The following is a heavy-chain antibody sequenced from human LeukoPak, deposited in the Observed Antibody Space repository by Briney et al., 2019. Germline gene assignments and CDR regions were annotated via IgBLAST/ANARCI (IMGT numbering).Heavy chain of an antibody. CDR2: IRYDGSNK. V-gene: IGHV3-30*02. Sequence: GGSLRLSCAASGFTFSSYGMHWVRQAPGKGLEWVAFIRYDGSNKYYADSVKGRFTISRDNSNNTLYLQMNSLRAEDTAVYYSAKDPREVVAATLDYWGQGTLVTVSS. D-gene: IGHD2-15*01. CDR1: GFTFSSYG. J-gene: IGHJ4*02. CDR3: AKDPREVVAATLDY.